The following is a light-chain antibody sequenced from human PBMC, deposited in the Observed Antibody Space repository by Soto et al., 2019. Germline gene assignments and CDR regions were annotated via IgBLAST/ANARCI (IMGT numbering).Light chain of an antibody. J-gene: IGKJ5*01. V-gene: IGKV1-33*01. CDR3: QQYENLPT. CDR2: DAS. CDR1: QNINNY. Sequence: DIQMTQSPSSLSASVGDRVTITCQARQNINNYLNGYQQKPGRAPKLLIYDASNLEAGVPSRFRGSGSGTDFTFTISRLQPEDMATYYCQQYENLPTFGQGTRLEIK.